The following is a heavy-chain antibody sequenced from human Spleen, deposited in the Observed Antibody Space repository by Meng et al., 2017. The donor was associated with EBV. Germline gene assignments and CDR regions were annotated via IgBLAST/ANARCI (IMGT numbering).Heavy chain of an antibody. CDR3: TGVALQATRSGWFDP. CDR1: GGYVWVDH. V-gene: IGHV4-34*01. D-gene: IGHD1-26*01. CDR2: TNHGGRT. J-gene: IGHJ5*02. Sequence: WCAGLVRRSGTVSPNCAVCGGYVWVDHWGWARQPLGQGREGIGKTNHGGRTKSNRSLRRRVTIAVETTKTQYSVEMSLVSAAEAADYCCTGVALQATRSGWFDPWGQGTLVTVSS.